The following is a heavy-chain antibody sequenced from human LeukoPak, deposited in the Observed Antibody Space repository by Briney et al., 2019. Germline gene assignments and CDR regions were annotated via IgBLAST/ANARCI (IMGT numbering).Heavy chain of an antibody. V-gene: IGHV3-74*01. CDR1: GFTFSTYW. Sequence: GGSLRLSCAASGFTFSTYWMHWVRQAPGKGLVWVSRINSDGSSTSYADSVKGRITISRDNAKNSLYLQMNSLRAEDTALYYCARQNKNDYIWGNYRTNYFDYWGQGTLVTVSS. J-gene: IGHJ4*02. CDR2: INSDGSST. CDR3: ARQNKNDYIWGNYRTNYFDY. D-gene: IGHD3-16*02.